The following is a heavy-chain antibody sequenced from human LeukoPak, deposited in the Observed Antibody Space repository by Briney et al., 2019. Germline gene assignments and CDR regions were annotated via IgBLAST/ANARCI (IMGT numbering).Heavy chain of an antibody. CDR2: IYYSGTT. D-gene: IGHD1-1*01. V-gene: IGHV4-59*01. CDR3: ARVSWFPGTSYYYMDV. CDR1: GGSISSYY. Sequence: SETLSLTCTVSGGSISSYYWSWIRQPPGKGLDCLSYIYYSGTTNYNPSLKSRVTISLDPSKNQFSLKLTSVTAADTAVYYCARVSWFPGTSYYYMDVWGKGTTVTVSS. J-gene: IGHJ6*03.